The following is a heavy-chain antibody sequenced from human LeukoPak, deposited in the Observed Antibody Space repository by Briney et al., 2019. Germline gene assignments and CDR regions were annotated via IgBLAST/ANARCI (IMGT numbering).Heavy chain of an antibody. Sequence: GASVKVSCKASGYTFTAYHMHWGRPAPGQGLEWMGWINPNSGGTNYAQKFQGRVTMTSDTSISTAYMELSRLRSDDTAVYSCARGGQGAPLDYWGQGSLVTVSS. CDR1: GYTFTAYH. V-gene: IGHV1-2*02. D-gene: IGHD1-26*01. CDR2: INPNSGGT. CDR3: ARGGQGAPLDY. J-gene: IGHJ4*02.